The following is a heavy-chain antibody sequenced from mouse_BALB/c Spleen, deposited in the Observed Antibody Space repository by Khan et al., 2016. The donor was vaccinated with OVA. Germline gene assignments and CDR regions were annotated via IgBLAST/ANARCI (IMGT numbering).Heavy chain of an antibody. D-gene: IGHD1-1*01. J-gene: IGHJ3*01. V-gene: IGHV5-6*01. CDR2: VSTGGGYT. CDR3: TRHAYYYDSERCAK. Sequence: EVQLVESGGDLVKPGGSLKLSCAASGFTFSTYGMSWVRQTPDKRLEWVATVSTGGGYTYYPDSVKGRFTISRDNAKNTLYLQMSGLKSEDTAMFFYTRHAYYYDSERCAKWGQGTLVTVSA. CDR1: GFTFSTYG.